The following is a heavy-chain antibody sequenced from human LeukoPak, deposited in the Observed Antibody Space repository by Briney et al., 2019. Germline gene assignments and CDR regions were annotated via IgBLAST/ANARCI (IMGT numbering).Heavy chain of an antibody. V-gene: IGHV3-30*04. CDR1: GFTFSSYA. CDR2: ISYDGSNK. J-gene: IGHJ4*02. CDR3: ARLDGLWFGESAFDY. D-gene: IGHD3-10*01. Sequence: GRSLRLSCAASGFTFSSYAMHWVRQAPGKGLEWVAVISYDGSNKYYADSVKGRFTISRDNSKNTLYLQMNSLRAEDTAVYYCARLDGLWFGESAFDYWGQGTLVTVSS.